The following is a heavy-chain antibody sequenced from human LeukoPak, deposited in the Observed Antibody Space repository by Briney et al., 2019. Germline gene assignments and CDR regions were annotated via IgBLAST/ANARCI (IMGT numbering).Heavy chain of an antibody. J-gene: IGHJ4*02. V-gene: IGHV3-53*01. CDR1: GFTVSSNY. CDR3: ARDKAVSPYFDY. D-gene: IGHD3-22*01. Sequence: GGSPRLSCAASGFTVSSNYMSWVRQAPGKGLEWVSVIYSGGSTYYADSVKGRFTISRDNSKNTLYLQMNSLRAEDTAVYYCARDKAVSPYFDYWGQGTLVTVSS. CDR2: IYSGGST.